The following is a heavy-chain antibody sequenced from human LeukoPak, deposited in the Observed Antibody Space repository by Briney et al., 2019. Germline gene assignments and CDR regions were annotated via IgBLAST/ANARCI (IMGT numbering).Heavy chain of an antibody. D-gene: IGHD2-15*01. V-gene: IGHV1-18*01. CDR1: GYTFTSYG. CDR3: ARVRGYCSGGSCYYPFDY. J-gene: IGHJ4*02. Sequence: ASVTVSCKASGYTFTSYGISWVRQAPGQGLEWMGWISAYNGNTNYAQKLQGRVTMTTDTSTSTAYMELRSLRSDDTAVYYCARVRGYCSGGSCYYPFDYWGQGTLVTVSS. CDR2: ISAYNGNT.